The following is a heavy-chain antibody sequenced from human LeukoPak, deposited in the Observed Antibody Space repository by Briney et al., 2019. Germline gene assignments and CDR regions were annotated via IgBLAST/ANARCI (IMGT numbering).Heavy chain of an antibody. Sequence: PSQTLSLTCNVSGASMSSNYWSWIRQPPGKGLEWIGYIYHSGNTNYSPSLESRVTMSVDESKNQFSLRVHFVSAADTAVYYCASTRRAAVAGRFDSWGQGTLVTVSS. J-gene: IGHJ4*02. D-gene: IGHD6-19*01. CDR3: ASTRRAAVAGRFDS. V-gene: IGHV4-4*09. CDR1: GASMSSNY. CDR2: IYHSGNT.